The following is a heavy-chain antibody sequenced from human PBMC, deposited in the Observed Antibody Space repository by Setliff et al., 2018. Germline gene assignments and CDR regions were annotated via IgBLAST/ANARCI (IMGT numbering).Heavy chain of an antibody. V-gene: IGHV5-51*01. CDR3: ATTRLASRWYVVDGFDI. CDR1: GYSLTNYW. CDR2: IYPDVSDP. D-gene: IGHD6-13*01. Sequence: GESLKISCKGSGYSLTNYWIGWVRQMPGKGLEWMGIIYPDVSDPRYGPSFQGQVTISVDKSINTAFLQWNNLKASDSAMYYCATTRLASRWYVVDGFDIWGQGTLVTVSS. J-gene: IGHJ3*02.